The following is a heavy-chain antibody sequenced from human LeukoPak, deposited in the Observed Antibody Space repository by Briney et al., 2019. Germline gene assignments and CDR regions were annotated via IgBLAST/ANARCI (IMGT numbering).Heavy chain of an antibody. CDR1: GGTFSSYA. Sequence: ASVKVSCKASGGTFSSYAISWVRQAPGQGLEWMGGIIPIFGTANYAQKFQGRVTITADESTSTAYMELSSLRSEDTAVYYCARGGRRGCSGYDFPYNWFDPWGQGTLVTVSS. CDR2: IIPIFGTA. V-gene: IGHV1-69*01. CDR3: ARGGRRGCSGYDFPYNWFDP. J-gene: IGHJ5*02. D-gene: IGHD5-12*01.